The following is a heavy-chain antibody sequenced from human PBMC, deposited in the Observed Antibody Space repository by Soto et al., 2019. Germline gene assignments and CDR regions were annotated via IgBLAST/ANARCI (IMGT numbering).Heavy chain of an antibody. CDR1: GGSFSGYY. J-gene: IGHJ4*02. V-gene: IGHV4-34*01. Sequence: QVQLQQWGAGLLKPSETLSLTCAVYGGSFSGYYWSWIRQPPGKGLEWIGEINHSGSTNYNPSLKSRVTISVDTSKNQFSLKLSSVTAADTAVYYCARALYGSGSYYFDYWGQGTLVTVSS. D-gene: IGHD3-10*01. CDR2: INHSGST. CDR3: ARALYGSGSYYFDY.